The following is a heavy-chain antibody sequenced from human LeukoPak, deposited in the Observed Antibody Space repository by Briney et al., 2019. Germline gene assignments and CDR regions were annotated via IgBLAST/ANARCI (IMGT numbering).Heavy chain of an antibody. D-gene: IGHD2/OR15-2a*01. V-gene: IGHV4-38-2*01. CDR3: ARSYFSVGAFDI. Sequence: KPSETLSLTCAVYGGSFSGYYWGWVRQPPGKDLEWIGSVYHSGSTYYNPSLKSRVNILVDTSKNQFSLSLTSVTAADTAVYYCARSYFSVGAFDIWGQGTMVTVSS. CDR2: VYHSGST. CDR1: GGSFSGYY. J-gene: IGHJ3*02.